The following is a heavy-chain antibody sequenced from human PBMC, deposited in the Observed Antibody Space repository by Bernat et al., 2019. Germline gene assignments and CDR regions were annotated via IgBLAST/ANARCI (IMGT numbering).Heavy chain of an antibody. CDR1: GYTFTGYY. J-gene: IGHJ3*02. CDR3: ARETRHVDYGDPDAFDI. CDR2: INPNSGGT. D-gene: IGHD4-17*01. Sequence: QVQLVQSGAEVTKPGASVKVSCKASGYTFTGYYMHWVRQAPGQGLEWMGWINPNSGGTNYAQKFQGWVTMTRDTSISTAYMELSRLRSDDTAVYYCARETRHVDYGDPDAFDIWGQGTMVTVSS. V-gene: IGHV1-2*04.